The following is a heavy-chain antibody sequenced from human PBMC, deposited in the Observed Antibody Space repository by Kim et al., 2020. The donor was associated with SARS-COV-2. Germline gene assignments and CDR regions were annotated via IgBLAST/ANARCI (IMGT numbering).Heavy chain of an antibody. D-gene: IGHD3-22*01. Sequence: SVKVSCKASGGTFSSYAISWVRQAPGQGLEWMGGIIPIFGTANYAQKFQGRVTITADESTSTAYMELSSLRSEDTAVYYCARYPLYYYDSSGYSGAFDIWGQGTMVTVSS. CDR1: GGTFSSYA. J-gene: IGHJ3*02. CDR3: ARYPLYYYDSSGYSGAFDI. V-gene: IGHV1-69*13. CDR2: IIPIFGTA.